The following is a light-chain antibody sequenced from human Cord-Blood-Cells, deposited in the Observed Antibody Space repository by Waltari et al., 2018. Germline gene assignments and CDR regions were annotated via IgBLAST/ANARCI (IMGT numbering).Light chain of an antibody. J-gene: IGLJ2*01. V-gene: IGLV6-57*02. CDR3: QSYDSSNVV. CDR2: EDN. Sequence: NFMLTQPHSVSASPGKTVTLSCTASSGSLDSPHVPWYQQRPGSAPTTVIYEDNQRPSGVPDRFSGSIDSSSNSASLTISGLKTEDEADYYCQSYDSSNVVFGGGTKLTVL. CDR1: SGSLDSPH.